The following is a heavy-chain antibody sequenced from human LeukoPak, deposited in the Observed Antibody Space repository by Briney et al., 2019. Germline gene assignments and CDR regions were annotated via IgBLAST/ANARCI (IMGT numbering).Heavy chain of an antibody. V-gene: IGHV1-2*02. Sequence: GASVTVSCKASGYTFTSYGISWVRQAPGQGLEWMGWINPNSGGTNYAQKFQGRVTMTRDTSISTAYMELSRLRSDDPAVYYCARVFQKQLSDYWGQGSLVTVSS. CDR2: INPNSGGT. CDR3: ARVFQKQLSDY. D-gene: IGHD6-13*01. J-gene: IGHJ4*02. CDR1: GYTFTSYG.